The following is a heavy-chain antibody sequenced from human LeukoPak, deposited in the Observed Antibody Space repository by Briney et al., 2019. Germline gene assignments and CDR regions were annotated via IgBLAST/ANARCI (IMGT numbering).Heavy chain of an antibody. CDR3: ARGRGVLVPGYCCSTSCRNWFDP. D-gene: IGHD2-2*03. CDR2: MNPDSGNT. V-gene: IGHV1-8*03. J-gene: IGHJ5*02. Sequence: ASVKVSCKASGYTFTSYDINWVRQATGQGLEWMGWMNPDSGNTGYAQKFQGRVTITRNTSISTAYMELSSLRSEDTAVYYCARGRGVLVPGYCCSTSCRNWFDPWGQGTLVTVSS. CDR1: GYTFTSYD.